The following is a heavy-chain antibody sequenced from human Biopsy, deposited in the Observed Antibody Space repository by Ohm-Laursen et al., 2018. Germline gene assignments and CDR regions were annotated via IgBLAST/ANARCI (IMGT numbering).Heavy chain of an antibody. J-gene: IGHJ5*01. D-gene: IGHD1-14*01. CDR3: VKQWGGYNFDS. CDR1: GFTFHTYA. V-gene: IGHV3-23*01. Sequence: GSLRLSCEASGFTFHTYAMNWVRQAPGKGLEWVAHIDVSDYNTYYADSVRGRFTISRDNSKQMVHLEINSLTADDTAVYYCVKQWGGYNFDSWGQGTLVTVSS. CDR2: IDVSDYNT.